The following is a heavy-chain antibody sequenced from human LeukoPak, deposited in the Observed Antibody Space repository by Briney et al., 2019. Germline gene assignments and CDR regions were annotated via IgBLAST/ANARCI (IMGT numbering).Heavy chain of an antibody. D-gene: IGHD3-9*01. CDR2: INSDGTST. J-gene: IGHJ4*02. CDR1: GFTFSSYW. V-gene: IGHV3-74*01. CDR3: ARQDWLGDRYYFDS. Sequence: GGSLRLSCAASGFTFSSYWMHWVRQAPGKGLLWVSRINSDGTSTTYADSVKGRFTISRDNARNSLYLQMNSLRAEDTAVYYCARQDWLGDRYYFDSWGQGTLVTVSS.